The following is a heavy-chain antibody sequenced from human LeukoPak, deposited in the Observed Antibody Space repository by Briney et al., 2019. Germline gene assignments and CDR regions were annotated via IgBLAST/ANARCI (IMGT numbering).Heavy chain of an antibody. CDR3: ARAGWGDSSGWCIDY. V-gene: IGHV3-11*04. CDR1: GFTFDDYS. J-gene: IGHJ4*02. Sequence: PGGSLRLSCAASGFTFDDYSMHWVPQGPGKGLEWVSYISSSGSTIYYADSVKGRFTISRDNAKNSLYLQMNSLRAEDTAVYYCARAGWGDSSGWCIDYWGQGTLVTVSS. D-gene: IGHD6-19*01. CDR2: ISSSGSTI.